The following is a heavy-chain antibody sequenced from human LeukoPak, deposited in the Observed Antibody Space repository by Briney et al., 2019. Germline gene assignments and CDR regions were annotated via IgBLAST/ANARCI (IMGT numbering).Heavy chain of an antibody. CDR1: GGSISSGGYY. D-gene: IGHD3-3*01. J-gene: IGHJ4*02. V-gene: IGHV4-31*03. CDR2: IYYSGST. CDR3: ARDGRYYDFWSGYRT. Sequence: SETLSLTCTVSGGSISSGGYYWSWIRQHPGKGLEWIGYIYYSGSTNYNPSLKSRVTISVDKSKNQFSLKLSSVTAADTAVYYCARDGRYYDFWSGYRTWGQGTLVTVSS.